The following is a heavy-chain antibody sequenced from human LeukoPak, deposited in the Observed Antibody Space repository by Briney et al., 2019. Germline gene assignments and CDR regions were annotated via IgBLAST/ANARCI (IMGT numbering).Heavy chain of an antibody. CDR3: ARAYYDFWSGYPYFDY. CDR1: GFTVSSNY. D-gene: IGHD3-3*01. J-gene: IGHJ4*02. CDR2: IYSGGST. Sequence: GGSLRLSCAASGFTVSSNYMSWVRQAPGKGLEWVSVIYSGGSTYYADSVKGRFTISRDNSKNTLYLQMNSLRAEDTAVYYCARAYYDFWSGYPYFDYWGQGTLVTVSS. V-gene: IGHV3-53*01.